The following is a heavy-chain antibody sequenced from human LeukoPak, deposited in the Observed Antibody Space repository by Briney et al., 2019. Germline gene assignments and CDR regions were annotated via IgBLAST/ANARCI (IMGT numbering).Heavy chain of an antibody. J-gene: IGHJ4*02. V-gene: IGHV4-34*01. CDR2: INHSGST. CDR1: GGSFSGYY. CDR3: ARASGCSSTSCYPYYFDY. Sequence: SETLSLTCAVYGGSFSGYYWSWIRQPPGKGLEWIGEINHSGSTNYNPSLKSRVTISVDTSKNQFSLKLSSVTAADTAVYYCARASGCSSTSCYPYYFDYWGQGTLVTVSS. D-gene: IGHD2-2*01.